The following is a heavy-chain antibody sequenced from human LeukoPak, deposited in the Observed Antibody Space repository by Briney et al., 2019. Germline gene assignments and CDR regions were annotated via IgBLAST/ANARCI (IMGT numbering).Heavy chain of an antibody. Sequence: PGGSLRLSCAASGFTFSSYAMSWVRQAPGKGLEWVSAISGSGGSTYYADSVKGRLTISRDNSKNTLYLQMNSLRAEDTAVYYCAKAEMVRGVITHYFDYWGQGTLVTVSS. D-gene: IGHD3-10*01. CDR3: AKAEMVRGVITHYFDY. V-gene: IGHV3-23*01. CDR1: GFTFSSYA. CDR2: ISGSGGST. J-gene: IGHJ4*02.